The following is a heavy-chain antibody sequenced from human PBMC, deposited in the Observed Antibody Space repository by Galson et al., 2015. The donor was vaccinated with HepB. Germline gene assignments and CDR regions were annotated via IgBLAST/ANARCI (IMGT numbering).Heavy chain of an antibody. D-gene: IGHD6-6*01. CDR2: INQRGSET. CDR3: VRSSGGYLDS. Sequence: SLRLSCAGSGFNSGIFWMSWVRQTPGKGLEWVANINQRGSETYYVDTVRGRFTISRDNTRNSLYLRMDSLRGDDTAVYYCVRSSGGYLDSWGLGALVTVSS. V-gene: IGHV3-7*01. CDR1: GFNSGIFW. J-gene: IGHJ4*02.